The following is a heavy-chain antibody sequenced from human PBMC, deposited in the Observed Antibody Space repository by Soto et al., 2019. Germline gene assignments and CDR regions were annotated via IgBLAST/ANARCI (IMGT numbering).Heavy chain of an antibody. V-gene: IGHV4-34*01. CDR1: GGSFSGYY. CDR2: INHSGST. J-gene: IGHJ4*02. D-gene: IGHD3-22*01. CDR3: ARCKADYYDSSGYCPFDY. Sequence: TSETLSLTCAVYGGSFSGYYWSWIRQPPGKGLEWIGEINHSGSTNYNPSLKSRVTISVDTSKNQFSLKLSSVTAADTAVYYCARCKADYYDSSGYCPFDYWGQGTLVTVSS.